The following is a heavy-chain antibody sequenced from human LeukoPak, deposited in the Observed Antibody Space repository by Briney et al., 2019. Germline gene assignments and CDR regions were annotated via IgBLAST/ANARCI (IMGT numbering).Heavy chain of an antibody. J-gene: IGHJ4*02. CDR3: AGGYHILNY. Sequence: GGSLRLSCAASVFTFSSYAMSWVCQAPGKGVQWVSAISGSGRSTYYADSVKGRFTISRENAKNALYLQMNRLRGEDKAVYYCAGGYHILNYWGQGTLVTVSS. CDR2: ISGSGRST. V-gene: IGHV3-23*01. CDR1: VFTFSSYA. D-gene: IGHD3-9*01.